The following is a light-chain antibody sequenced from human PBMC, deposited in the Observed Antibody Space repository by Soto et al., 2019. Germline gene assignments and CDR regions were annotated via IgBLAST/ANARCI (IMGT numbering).Light chain of an antibody. CDR2: DVS. CDR1: SSDVGRYNY. CDR3: SSYAGSNNLV. J-gene: IGLJ2*01. V-gene: IGLV2-8*01. Sequence: QSALTQPPSASGSPGQSVTISCTGTSSDVGRYNYVSWYQQHPGKAPKLMIYDVSKRPSGVPDRFSGSKSGNTASLTVSGLQADDEADYYCSSYAGSNNLVFGGGTKLTVL.